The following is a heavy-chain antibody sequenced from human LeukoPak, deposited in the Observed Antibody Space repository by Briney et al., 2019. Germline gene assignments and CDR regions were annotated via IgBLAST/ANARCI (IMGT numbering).Heavy chain of an antibody. J-gene: IGHJ4*02. D-gene: IGHD3-10*01. Sequence: GGSLRLSCAASGFTFNTYAMNWLRQAPGKGLEWVSSISDSSSYIYYADSVKGRFTISRDNAKNPLYLQMNSLRAEDTAVYYCARYYGSGSPPFDYRGQGTLVTVSS. V-gene: IGHV3-21*01. CDR2: ISDSSSYI. CDR3: ARYYGSGSPPFDY. CDR1: GFTFNTYA.